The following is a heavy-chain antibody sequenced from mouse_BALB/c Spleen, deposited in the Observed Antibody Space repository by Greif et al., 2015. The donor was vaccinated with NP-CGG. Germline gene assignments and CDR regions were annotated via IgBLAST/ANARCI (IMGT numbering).Heavy chain of an antibody. CDR1: GYTFTSYY. V-gene: IGHV1-53*01. D-gene: IGHD2-12*01. Sequence: QVQLQQSGAELVKPGASVKLSCKASGYTFTSYYMYWVKQRPGQGLEWIGEINPSNGGTNFNEKFKSKATLTVDKSSSTAYMQLSSLTTEDSAVYYCTRSVSYYDYWGQGTTLTVSS. J-gene: IGHJ2*01. CDR2: INPSNGGT. CDR3: TRSVSYYDY.